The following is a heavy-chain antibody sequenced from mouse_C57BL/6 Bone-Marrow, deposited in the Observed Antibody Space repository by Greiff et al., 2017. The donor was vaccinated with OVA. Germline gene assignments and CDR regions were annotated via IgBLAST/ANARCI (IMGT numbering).Heavy chain of an antibody. J-gene: IGHJ1*03. Sequence: EVKLMESGGGLVQPKGSLKLSCAASGFSFNTYAMNWVRQAPGKGLEWVARIRSKSNNYATYYADSVKDRFTISRDDSESMLYLQMNNLKTEDTAMYYCVRHNWAWYFDVWGTGTTVTVSS. D-gene: IGHD4-1*01. V-gene: IGHV10-1*01. CDR2: IRSKSNNYAT. CDR1: GFSFNTYA. CDR3: VRHNWAWYFDV.